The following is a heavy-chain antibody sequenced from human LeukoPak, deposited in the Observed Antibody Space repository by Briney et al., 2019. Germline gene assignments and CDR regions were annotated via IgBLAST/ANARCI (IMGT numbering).Heavy chain of an antibody. CDR3: AKDGTTTITFDY. Sequence: GGSLRLSSAASGFTFSSYAMSRVREAPGKGLEYVSVISGSGGSTHYRDSVKGRFTISRDNSKNTLYLQMNSLRVEDTAVYYCAKDGTTTITFDYWGQGTLVTVSS. CDR1: GFTFSSYA. CDR2: ISGSGGST. V-gene: IGHV3-23*01. J-gene: IGHJ4*02. D-gene: IGHD1-1*01.